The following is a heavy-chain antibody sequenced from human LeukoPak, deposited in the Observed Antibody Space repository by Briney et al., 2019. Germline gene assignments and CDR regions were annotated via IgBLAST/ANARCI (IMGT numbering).Heavy chain of an antibody. CDR1: GFTFSDST. D-gene: IGHD2-8*01. CDR3: TRRDGVGGPL. Sequence: PGGSLTLSCAASGFTFSDSTMHWVRQASGKGLEWVGRIRSRSNNYATEYAASVKGSFTISTDDSKNAAYLQMNSHKSEGTAVYYCTRRDGVGGPLWGQGTVVTVSA. V-gene: IGHV3-73*01. J-gene: IGHJ4*02. CDR2: IRSRSNNYAT.